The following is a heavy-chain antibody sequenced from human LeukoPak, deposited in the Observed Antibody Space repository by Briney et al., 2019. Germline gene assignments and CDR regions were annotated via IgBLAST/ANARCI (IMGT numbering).Heavy chain of an antibody. V-gene: IGHV3-23*01. J-gene: IGHJ4*02. D-gene: IGHD3-9*01. Sequence: GGSLRLSCAASGFTFSSYSMSWVRQAPGKGLEWVSTLSTSTTRTYYADSVKGRFTISRDNSKRTLYLQMNSLRAEDTAVYYCAKDSGVLRHFDWLSYFDYWGQGTLVTVSS. CDR1: GFTFSSYS. CDR3: AKDSGVLRHFDWLSYFDY. CDR2: LSTSTTRT.